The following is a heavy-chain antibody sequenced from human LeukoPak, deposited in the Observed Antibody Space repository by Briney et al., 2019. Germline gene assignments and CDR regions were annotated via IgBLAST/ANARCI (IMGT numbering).Heavy chain of an antibody. CDR1: GFTFSSYG. CDR3: AKEGYSSSSNYYYYMDV. Sequence: PGRSLRLSCAASGFTFSSYGMHWVRQAPGKGLEWVAVIWYGGSNKYYADSVKGRFTISRDNSKNTLHLQMNSLRAEDTAVYYCAKEGYSSSSNYYYYMDVWGKGTTVTVSS. J-gene: IGHJ6*03. D-gene: IGHD6-6*01. V-gene: IGHV3-30*18. CDR2: IWYGGSNK.